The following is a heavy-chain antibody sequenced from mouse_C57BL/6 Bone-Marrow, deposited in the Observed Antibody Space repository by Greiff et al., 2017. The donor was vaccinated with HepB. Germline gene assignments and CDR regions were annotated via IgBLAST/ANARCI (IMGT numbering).Heavy chain of an antibody. J-gene: IGHJ3*01. CDR2: ISDGGSYT. CDR3: ARDPPAWFAY. CDR1: GFTFSSYA. Sequence: EVKVVESGGGLVKPGGSLKLSCAASGFTFSSYAMSWVRQTPEKRLEWVATISDGGSYTYYPDNVKGRFTISRDNAKNNLYLQMSHLKSEDTAMCYCARDPPAWFAYWGQGTLVTVSA. V-gene: IGHV5-4*01.